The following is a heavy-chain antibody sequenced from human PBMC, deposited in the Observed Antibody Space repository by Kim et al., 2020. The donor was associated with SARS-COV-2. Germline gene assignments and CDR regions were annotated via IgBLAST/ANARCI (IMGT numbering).Heavy chain of an antibody. V-gene: IGHV2-5*02. Sequence: SGPTLVKPTQTLTLSCTFSGFALSTTGVGVGWIRQPPGKALEWLAFIYWDDDKRYRPSLKTRLTITKDSSKNLVVLTMTNMDPVDTASYFCAKLTVTTYGFDYWGQGTLVTVSS. J-gene: IGHJ4*02. CDR3: AKLTVTTYGFDY. CDR1: GFALSTTGVG. D-gene: IGHD4-17*01. CDR2: IYWDDDK.